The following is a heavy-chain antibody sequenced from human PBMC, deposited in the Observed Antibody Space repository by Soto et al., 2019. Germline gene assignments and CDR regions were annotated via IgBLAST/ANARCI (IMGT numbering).Heavy chain of an antibody. Sequence: QLQLVESGGDIVQPGKSLRLSCATSGFTFSVYGMHWVRQAPGKGLESVAVISFDGSFEFYADSVEGRFTVTRDNSKNSLFLQMNSLRPEDTAVYYCAKPYGSRSYTFDYFDSWGQGTLVTVSS. CDR1: GFTFSVYG. V-gene: IGHV3-30*18. D-gene: IGHD3-10*01. CDR3: AKPYGSRSYTFDYFDS. J-gene: IGHJ4*02. CDR2: ISFDGSFE.